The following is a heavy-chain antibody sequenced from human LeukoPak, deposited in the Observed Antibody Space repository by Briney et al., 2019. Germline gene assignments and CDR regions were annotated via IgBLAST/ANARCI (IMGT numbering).Heavy chain of an antibody. CDR3: ARDEKLLWFGDLPRFDP. CDR2: INPSGGST. V-gene: IGHV1-46*01. CDR1: GYTFTSYY. D-gene: IGHD3-10*01. Sequence: ASVKVSCKASGYTFTSYYMHWVRQAPGQGLEWMGIINPSGGSTSYAQKLQGRVTMTTDTSTSTAYMELRSLRSDDTAVYYCARDEKLLWFGDLPRFDPWGQGTLVTVSS. J-gene: IGHJ5*02.